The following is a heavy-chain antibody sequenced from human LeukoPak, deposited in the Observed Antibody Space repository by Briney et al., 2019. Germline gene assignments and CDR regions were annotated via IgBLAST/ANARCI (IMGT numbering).Heavy chain of an antibody. V-gene: IGHV1-2*02. CDR1: GYTFTGYY. D-gene: IGHD3-22*01. CDR3: ARAMNSWFLLDLDY. Sequence: ASVKVSCKASGYTFTGYYMHWVRQAPGQGLEWMGWINPNSGGTNYAQKFQGGVTMTRDTSISTAYMELNRLRSDDTAVYYCARAMNSWFLLDLDYWGQGNLVTVSS. J-gene: IGHJ4*02. CDR2: INPNSGGT.